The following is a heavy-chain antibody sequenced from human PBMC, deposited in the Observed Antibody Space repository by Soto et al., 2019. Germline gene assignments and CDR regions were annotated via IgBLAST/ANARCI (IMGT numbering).Heavy chain of an antibody. CDR2: IYYSGST. V-gene: IGHV4-39*02. CDR1: GGSISSSSYY. Sequence: SETLSLTCTVSGGSISSSSYYWGWIRQPPGKGLEWIGSIYYSGSTYYNPSLKSRVTISVDTSKNQFSLKLSSVTAADTAVYYCAIDSSSSYYYHYGMDVWGQGTTVTVSS. J-gene: IGHJ6*02. CDR3: AIDSSSSYYYHYGMDV. D-gene: IGHD6-6*01.